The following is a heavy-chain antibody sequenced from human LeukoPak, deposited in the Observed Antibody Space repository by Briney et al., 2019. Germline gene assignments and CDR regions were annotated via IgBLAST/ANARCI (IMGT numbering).Heavy chain of an antibody. CDR3: ARGRYYGMDV. J-gene: IGHJ6*02. V-gene: IGHV3-74*01. CDR2: VNSDGSST. CDR1: GFTFTSYW. Sequence: GGSLRLSCAASGFTFTSYWMHWIRQAPGKGLVWVSRVNSDGSSTTYADSVKGRFTISRDNAKNTLYLQMNSLRAEDTAVYYCARGRYYGMDVWGQGTTVTVSS.